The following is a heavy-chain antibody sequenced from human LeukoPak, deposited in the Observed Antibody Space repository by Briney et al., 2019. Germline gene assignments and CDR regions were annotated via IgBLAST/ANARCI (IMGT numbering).Heavy chain of an antibody. Sequence: SETLSLTCTVSGGSISSGGYYWSWIRQRPGKGLEWMGYTYFTGSTYYNPSLQSRLIISADTSMTQFSLRLRSVTPADTAVYYCARVSFTYGPLDSWGPGILVTVSS. D-gene: IGHD4-17*01. CDR2: TYFTGST. V-gene: IGHV4-31*03. J-gene: IGHJ4*02. CDR3: ARVSFTYGPLDS. CDR1: GGSISSGGYY.